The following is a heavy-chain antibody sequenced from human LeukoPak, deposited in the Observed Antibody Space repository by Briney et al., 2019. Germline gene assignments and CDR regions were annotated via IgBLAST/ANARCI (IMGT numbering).Heavy chain of an antibody. CDR1: GYTFTTYY. J-gene: IGHJ4*02. Sequence: ASGKVSCKASGYTFTTYYMHWVRQAPGQGLEWMGIINPDSGSTNYATCFQGRVTMTRDTSTSTVYMELSSLRSEDTAVYYCARDLQARVALYSPDFWGQGTLVTVSS. CDR2: INPDSGST. V-gene: IGHV1-46*01. D-gene: IGHD2-21*01. CDR3: ARDLQARVALYSPDF.